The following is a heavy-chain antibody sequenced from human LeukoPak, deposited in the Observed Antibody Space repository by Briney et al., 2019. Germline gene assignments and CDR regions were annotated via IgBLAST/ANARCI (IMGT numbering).Heavy chain of an antibody. CDR3: ARVYSGYDLPGSLANYYFDY. D-gene: IGHD5-12*01. Sequence: SETLSLTCTVSRGSISSYYWSWIRQPAGKGLEWIGRFYIGVSTDYNPSLKSRVTMSVDPYKNQFSLKLSSVTAADTAVYYCARVYSGYDLPGSLANYYFDYWGQGTLVSVSS. V-gene: IGHV4-4*07. CDR2: FYIGVST. CDR1: RGSISSYY. J-gene: IGHJ4*02.